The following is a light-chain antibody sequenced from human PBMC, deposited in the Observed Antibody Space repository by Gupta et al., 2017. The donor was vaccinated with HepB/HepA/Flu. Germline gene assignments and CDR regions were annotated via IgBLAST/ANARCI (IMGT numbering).Light chain of an antibody. V-gene: IGLV3-19*01. J-gene: IGLJ3*02. CDR3: NSRDSSGNRGV. Sequence: SSELTQDPAVSVALGQTVRITCQGDSLKTYYASWNQQKPGQAPVLVIYGKNNRPSGIPDRFSGSSSGNTASLTITGAQAEDEADYYCNSRDSSGNRGVFGGGTQLTVL. CDR1: SLKTYY. CDR2: GKN.